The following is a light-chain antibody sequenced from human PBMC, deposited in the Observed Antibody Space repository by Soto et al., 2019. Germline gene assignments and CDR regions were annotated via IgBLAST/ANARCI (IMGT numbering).Light chain of an antibody. CDR2: DAS. CDR1: QSVTTTY. CDR3: QQRTDRPPWT. J-gene: IGKJ1*01. V-gene: IGKV3-11*01. Sequence: PGERATLSCRASQSVTTTYLAWYQQRPGLAPRLLIFDASQRATGIPARFRGSGSGTDVTLSISSREPEDVAVYYCQQRTDRPPWTGGQGTQGDI.